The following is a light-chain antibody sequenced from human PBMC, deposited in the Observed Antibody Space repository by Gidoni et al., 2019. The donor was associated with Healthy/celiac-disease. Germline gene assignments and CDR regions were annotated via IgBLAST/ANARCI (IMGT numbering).Light chain of an antibody. CDR3: QQYDNLPLFT. J-gene: IGKJ3*01. CDR2: DAS. V-gene: IGKV1-33*01. CDR1: QDISNY. Sequence: DIKMTQSPSSLSASVGDRVTITCQASQDISNYLNWDQQKPGKAPKLLIYDASNLETGVPSRFSGSGSGTDCTFTISSLQHEDIATYYCQQYDNLPLFTFGPGTKVDIK.